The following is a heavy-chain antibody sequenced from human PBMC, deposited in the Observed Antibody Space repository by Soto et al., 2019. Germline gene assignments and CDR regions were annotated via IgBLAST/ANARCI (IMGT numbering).Heavy chain of an antibody. CDR2: INHSGST. J-gene: IGHJ4*02. CDR1: GFG. V-gene: IGHV4-34*01. CDR3: ARGHPIAVYY. D-gene: IGHD6-19*01. Sequence: GFGGSWIRKKPGKGLEWIGEINHSGSTNYNPSLKSRVTISVDTSKNQFSLQLSSLTAADSAVYCCARGHPIAVYYWGQRPLLTLPS.